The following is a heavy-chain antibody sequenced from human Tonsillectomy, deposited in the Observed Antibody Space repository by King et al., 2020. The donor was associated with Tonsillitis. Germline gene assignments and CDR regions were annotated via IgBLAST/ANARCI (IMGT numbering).Heavy chain of an antibody. V-gene: IGHV4-39*01. CDR1: GGSISRSSYY. CDR2: IYYSGST. Sequence: QLQESGPGLVKPSETLSLTCTVSGGSISRSSYYWGWIRQPPGKGLEWIGNIYYSGSTYYNPTLKSRVTISVDTPKNQFSLKLSSVTAADTAVYYCARIFDFWSGYSYGMYVCGQGTTVTVSS. CDR3: ARIFDFWSGYSYGMYV. D-gene: IGHD3-3*01. J-gene: IGHJ6*02.